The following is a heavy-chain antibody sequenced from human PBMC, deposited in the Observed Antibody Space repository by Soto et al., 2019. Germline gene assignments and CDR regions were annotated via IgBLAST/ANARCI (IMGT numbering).Heavy chain of an antibody. CDR1: GFTFSSYS. CDR3: ARDPTLIGSSPWDYYYYYMDV. Sequence: EVQLVESGGGLVKPGGSLRLSCAASGFTFSSYSMNWVRQAPGKGLEWVSSISSSSSYIYYADSVKGRFTISRDNAKNSLYLQMNSLRDEDTAVYYCARDPTLIGSSPWDYYYYYMDVWGKGTTVTASS. V-gene: IGHV3-21*01. D-gene: IGHD6-6*01. J-gene: IGHJ6*03. CDR2: ISSSSSYI.